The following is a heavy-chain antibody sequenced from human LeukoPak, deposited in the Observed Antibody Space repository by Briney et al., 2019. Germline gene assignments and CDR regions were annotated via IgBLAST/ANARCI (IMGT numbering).Heavy chain of an antibody. J-gene: IGHJ4*02. CDR3: AREGLLWFGETGGHFDY. CDR1: GGSISSYY. CDR2: IYYSGST. D-gene: IGHD3-10*01. Sequence: PSETLSLTCTVSGGSISSYYWSWIRQPPGKGLEWIGYIYYSGSTKYNPSLKSRVTISVDTAKNQFSLKLSSVTAADTAVYYCAREGLLWFGETGGHFDYWGQGTLVTVSS. V-gene: IGHV4-59*01.